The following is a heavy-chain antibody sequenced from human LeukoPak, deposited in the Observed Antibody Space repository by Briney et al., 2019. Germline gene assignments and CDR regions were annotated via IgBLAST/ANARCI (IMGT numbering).Heavy chain of an antibody. J-gene: IGHJ4*02. CDR1: GFTFNYYA. D-gene: IGHD3-22*01. V-gene: IGHV3-23*01. CDR2: ISGSGGST. Sequence: GGSLRLSCADSGFTFNYYAMSWVRQAPGKGLEWVSAISGSGGSTYYADSVKGRFTISRDNSKNTLYLQMNSLRAEDTAIYYCAKDLYSMVVVALDSWGQGTLVTVSS. CDR3: AKDLYSMVVVALDS.